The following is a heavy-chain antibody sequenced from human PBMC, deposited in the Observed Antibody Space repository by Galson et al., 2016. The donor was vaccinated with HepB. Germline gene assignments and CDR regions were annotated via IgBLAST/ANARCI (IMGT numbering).Heavy chain of an antibody. CDR1: GFMFSYYG. Sequence: SLRLSCAASGFMFSYYGLHWVRQAPGKGLEWVAVIWYDGSNKYYADSVKGRFTISRDDSKNTVYLQMDTLRAEDTAFYYCARYYTGYLDNWGQGILVTVSS. J-gene: IGHJ4*02. V-gene: IGHV3-33*01. D-gene: IGHD3-3*01. CDR2: IWYDGSNK. CDR3: ARYYTGYLDN.